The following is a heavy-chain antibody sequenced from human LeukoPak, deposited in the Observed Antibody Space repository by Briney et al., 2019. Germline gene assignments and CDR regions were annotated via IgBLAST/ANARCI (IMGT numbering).Heavy chain of an antibody. J-gene: IGHJ5*02. CDR3: ASLKRQLVPVWFDP. Sequence: ASVKVSCKASGYTFTSYAMNWVRQAPGQGLEWMGWINTNTGNPTYAQGFTGRFVFSLDTSVSTAYLQISSLKAEDTAVYYCASLKRQLVPVWFDPWGQGALVTVSS. D-gene: IGHD6-13*01. V-gene: IGHV7-4-1*02. CDR1: GYTFTSYA. CDR2: INTNTGNP.